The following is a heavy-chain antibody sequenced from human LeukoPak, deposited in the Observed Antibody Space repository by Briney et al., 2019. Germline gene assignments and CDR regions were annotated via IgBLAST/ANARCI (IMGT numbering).Heavy chain of an antibody. Sequence: GGSLRLSCAASGFTFSDYYMTWIRQAPGRGLEWLSSINTTGGTIYYEDSVQGRFTISRDNAKNSLYLQMNSLRAEDTAVYYCAKDFAYSSSFGTFDYWGQGTLVTVSS. J-gene: IGHJ4*02. CDR2: INTTGGTI. V-gene: IGHV3-11*04. CDR3: AKDFAYSSSFGTFDY. CDR1: GFTFSDYY. D-gene: IGHD6-13*01.